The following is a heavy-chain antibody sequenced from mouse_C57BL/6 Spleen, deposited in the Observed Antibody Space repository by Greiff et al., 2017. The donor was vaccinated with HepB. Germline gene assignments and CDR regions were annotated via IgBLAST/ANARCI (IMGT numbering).Heavy chain of an antibody. CDR2: IWGVGST. J-gene: IGHJ4*01. V-gene: IGHV2-6*01. CDR3: ARRSNYYAMDY. Sequence: VKVVESGPGLVAPSQSLSITCTVSGFSLTSYGVDWVRQSPGKGLEWLGVIWGVGSTNYNSALKSRLSISKDNSKSQVFLKMNSLQTDDTAMYYCARRSNYYAMDYWGQGTSVTVSS. CDR1: GFSLTSYG. D-gene: IGHD2-5*01.